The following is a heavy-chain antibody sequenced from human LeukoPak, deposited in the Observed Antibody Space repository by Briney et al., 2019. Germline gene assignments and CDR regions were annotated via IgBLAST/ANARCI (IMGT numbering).Heavy chain of an antibody. D-gene: IGHD5-12*01. CDR3: AKEQSAYSGYDAFDY. CDR2: IWYDGSNK. V-gene: IGHV3-33*06. J-gene: IGHJ4*02. CDR1: GFTFSSYG. Sequence: GGSLRLSCAASGFTFSSYGMHWVRQAPGKGLEWVAVIWYDGSNKYYADSVKGRFTISRDNSKNTLYLQMNSLRAEDTAVYYCAKEQSAYSGYDAFDYWGQGTLVTVSS.